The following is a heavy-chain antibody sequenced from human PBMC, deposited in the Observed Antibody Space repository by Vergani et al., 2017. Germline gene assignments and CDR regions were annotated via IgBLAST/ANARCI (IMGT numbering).Heavy chain of an antibody. CDR3: AKDYGDYSDAFDI. Sequence: EVQLLESGGGLIQPGGSLRLSCAASGFTFSSYAMSWVRQAPGKGLEWVSAISGSGGSTYYADSVKGRFTISRDNSKNTLYLQMNSLRAEDTAVYYCAKDYGDYSDAFDIWGQGTMVTVSS. J-gene: IGHJ3*02. CDR1: GFTFSSYA. V-gene: IGHV3-23*01. CDR2: ISGSGGST. D-gene: IGHD4-17*01.